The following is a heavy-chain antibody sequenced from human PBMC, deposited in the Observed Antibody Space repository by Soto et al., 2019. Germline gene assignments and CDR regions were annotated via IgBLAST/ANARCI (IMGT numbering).Heavy chain of an antibody. D-gene: IGHD3-3*01. CDR1: GYTFTGYY. Sequence: ASVKVSCKASGYTFTGYYMHWVRQAPGQGLEWMGWINPNSGGTNYAQKFQGWVTMTRDTSISTAYMELSRLRSDDTAVYYCAGGYDFWGGNYGMDFWGQGTTVTVSS. J-gene: IGHJ6*02. V-gene: IGHV1-2*04. CDR3: AGGYDFWGGNYGMDF. CDR2: INPNSGGT.